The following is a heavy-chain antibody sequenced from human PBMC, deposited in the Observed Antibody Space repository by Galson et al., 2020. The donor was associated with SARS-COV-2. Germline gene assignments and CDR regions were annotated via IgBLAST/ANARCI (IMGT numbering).Heavy chain of an antibody. CDR3: AKDLGYGLDY. V-gene: IGHV3-30*04. CDR2: ISYDGSNK. J-gene: IGHJ4*02. D-gene: IGHD5-18*01. CDR1: GFTFITYS. Sequence: GESLKISCAASGFTFITYSMHWVRQAPGKGLEWVAVISYDGSNKYYADSVKGRFTISRDNSKNTLYLQMNSLRAEDTAVYYCAKDLGYGLDYWGQGTLVTVSS.